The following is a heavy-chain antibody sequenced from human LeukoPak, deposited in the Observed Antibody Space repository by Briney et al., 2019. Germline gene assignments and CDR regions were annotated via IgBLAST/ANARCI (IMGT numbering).Heavy chain of an antibody. CDR2: VSAYNGNT. D-gene: IGHD3-22*01. CDR3: AREKKYYYDSSGYYRGDYYMDV. J-gene: IGHJ6*03. CDR1: GYTFTSYG. Sequence: ASVKVSCKPSGYTFTSYGISCVRQDPGQGLEWMGWVSAYNGNTNYAQKLQGRVTMTTDTSTSTAYMELRSLRSEDTAVYYCAREKKYYYDSSGYYRGDYYMDVWGKGTTVTVSS. V-gene: IGHV1-18*01.